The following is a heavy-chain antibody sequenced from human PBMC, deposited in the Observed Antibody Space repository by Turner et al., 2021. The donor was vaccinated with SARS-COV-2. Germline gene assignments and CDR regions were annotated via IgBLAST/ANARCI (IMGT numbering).Heavy chain of an antibody. CDR2: ISYEGSNK. CDR3: ARDGGGWFDP. V-gene: IGHV3-30*04. J-gene: IGHJ5*02. Sequence: QVQLVESGGGVVPPGSSLRLSCAASGFTFRSYAMHWVRQEPGKGLEWVELISYEGSNKYYADSVKGRFTISRDNSKNTLYLQMKSLRAEDTAVNYWARDGGGWFDPWGQGTLVTVSS. D-gene: IGHD3-16*01. CDR1: GFTFRSYA.